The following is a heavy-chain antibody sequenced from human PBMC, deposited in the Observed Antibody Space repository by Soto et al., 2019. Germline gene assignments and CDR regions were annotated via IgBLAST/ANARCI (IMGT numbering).Heavy chain of an antibody. V-gene: IGHV4-34*01. Sequence: SETLSLTCAVYGGSFSVYYWSWIRQPPGKGLEWIGEINHSGSTNYNPSLKSRVTISVDTSKNQFSLKLSSVTAADTAVYYCARGRAAGRRCLDYWGQGTMVTVYS. CDR3: ARGRAAGRRCLDY. D-gene: IGHD6-6*01. CDR1: GGSFSVYY. CDR2: INHSGST. J-gene: IGHJ4*02.